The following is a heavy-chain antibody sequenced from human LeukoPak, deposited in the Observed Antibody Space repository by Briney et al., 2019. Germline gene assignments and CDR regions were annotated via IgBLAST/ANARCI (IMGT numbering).Heavy chain of an antibody. CDR2: IGGSGVGT. Sequence: GGSLRLSCAMSGFTFSNYAMSWVRQAPGKGLEWVSTIGGSGVGTYYADSVKGRFTISRDNPKNTLYLQMNSLRAEDTAVYYCAKGLRYCSSGNCNSPVDYWGQGTLVTVSS. D-gene: IGHD2-15*01. V-gene: IGHV3-23*01. CDR1: GFTFSNYA. J-gene: IGHJ4*02. CDR3: AKGLRYCSSGNCNSPVDY.